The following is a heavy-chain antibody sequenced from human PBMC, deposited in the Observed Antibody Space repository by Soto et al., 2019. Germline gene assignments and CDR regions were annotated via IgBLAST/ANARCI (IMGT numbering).Heavy chain of an antibody. CDR3: ARDSAIFGEVIMDF. V-gene: IGHV3-48*03. CDR1: GFTFKTYE. D-gene: IGHD3-3*01. CDR2: ISNSDNSK. Sequence: EVQLVESGGGLVQPGGSLRLSCAASGFTFKTYEMNWVRQAPGKGLEWISYISNSDNSKYYADSVKGRFTISRDNAKDSLYLQMNSLRAEDTAVYYCARDSAIFGEVIMDFWGQGALVTVSS. J-gene: IGHJ4*02.